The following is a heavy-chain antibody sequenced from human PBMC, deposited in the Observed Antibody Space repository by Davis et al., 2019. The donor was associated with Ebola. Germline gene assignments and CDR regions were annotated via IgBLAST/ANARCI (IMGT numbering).Heavy chain of an antibody. CDR1: GGTFSSYA. CDR3: SRVAGGGGYGSGSYLEADYYYYGMDV. CDR2: IIPIFGTA. Sequence: SVKVSCKASGGTFSSYAISWVRQAPGQGLEWMGGIIPIFGTANYAQKFQGRVTITADESTSTAYMELSSLRSEDTAVYYCSRVAGGGGYGSGSYLEADYYYYGMDVWGQGTTVTVSS. D-gene: IGHD3-10*01. J-gene: IGHJ6*02. V-gene: IGHV1-69*13.